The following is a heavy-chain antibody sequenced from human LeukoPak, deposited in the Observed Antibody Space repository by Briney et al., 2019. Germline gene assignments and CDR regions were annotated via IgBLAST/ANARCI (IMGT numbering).Heavy chain of an antibody. CDR2: IIPIFGTA. CDR1: GGTFSSYA. J-gene: IGHJ4*02. CDR3: ARSPSGYYYDSSGYYYFFDY. D-gene: IGHD3-22*01. Sequence: SVKVSCKASGGTFSSYAISWVRQAPGQGLEWMGGIIPIFGTANYAQKFQGRVTITTDESTSTAHMELSSLRSEDTAVYYCARSPSGYYYDSSGYYYFFDYWGQGTLVTVSS. V-gene: IGHV1-69*05.